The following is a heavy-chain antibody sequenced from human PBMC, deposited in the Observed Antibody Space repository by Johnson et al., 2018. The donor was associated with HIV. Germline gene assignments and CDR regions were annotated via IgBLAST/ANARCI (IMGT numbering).Heavy chain of an antibody. CDR2: IGTAGDT. Sequence: VQLVESGGGLVQPGGSLRLSCAASGFTFSSYDMHWVRQATGQGLEWVSVIGTAGDTYYPGSVKGRFTITRENAKNTLYLQMKSLRAEDTAVYYCAGIIEAFDIWGQGTMVTVSS. J-gene: IGHJ3*02. CDR1: GFTFSSYD. CDR3: AGIIEAFDI. V-gene: IGHV3-13*01. D-gene: IGHD2/OR15-2a*01.